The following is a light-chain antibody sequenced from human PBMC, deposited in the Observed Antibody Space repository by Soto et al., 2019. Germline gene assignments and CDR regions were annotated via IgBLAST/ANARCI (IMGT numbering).Light chain of an antibody. CDR3: QQTYNIPLT. Sequence: DIQMTQSPSPLSASVGDRVIITCRASRRISNYLNWYQQKPGEVPNLLVYAASTLRSGVPSRFSGSGSGTDFTLTISSLQPEDFATYYCQQTYNIPLTFGGGTTVQI. V-gene: IGKV1-39*01. CDR1: RRISNY. J-gene: IGKJ4*01. CDR2: AAS.